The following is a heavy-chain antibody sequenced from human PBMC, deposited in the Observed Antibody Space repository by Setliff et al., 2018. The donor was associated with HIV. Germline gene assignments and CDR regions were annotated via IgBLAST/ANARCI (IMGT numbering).Heavy chain of an antibody. V-gene: IGHV7-4-1*02. CDR2: INANTGNP. D-gene: IGHD3-10*01. J-gene: IGHJ5*02. Sequence: ASVKVSCKASGYVFTTYAINWVRQAPGRGLELMGWINANTGNPRYAPGFTGRFVFSLDTSATTAHLQINGLKTDDTAVYYCARDYNYASGTYNWFDPWGQGTLVTV. CDR1: GYVFTTYA. CDR3: ARDYNYASGTYNWFDP.